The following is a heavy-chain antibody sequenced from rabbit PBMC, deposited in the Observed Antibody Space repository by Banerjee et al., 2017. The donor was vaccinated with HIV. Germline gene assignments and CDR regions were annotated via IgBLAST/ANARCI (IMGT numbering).Heavy chain of an antibody. V-gene: IGHV1S40*01. CDR3: VRDEWLGLYFNL. D-gene: IGHD4-1*01. CDR1: GFSFSSSYY. J-gene: IGHJ4*01. Sequence: QSLEESGGDLVKPGASLTLTCTASGFSFSSSYYMCWVRQAPGKGLEWIACIYAGSSGSTYYASWARGRFTISKTSSTTVTLQLNSLTAADTATYFCVRDEWLGLYFNLWGQGTLVTDS. CDR2: IYAGSSGST.